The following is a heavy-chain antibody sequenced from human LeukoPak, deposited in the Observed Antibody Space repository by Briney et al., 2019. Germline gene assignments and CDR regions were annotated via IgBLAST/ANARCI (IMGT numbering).Heavy chain of an antibody. CDR2: IIGSGTTT. D-gene: IGHD3-3*02. Sequence: GGSLRLSCAASGFTFDSFAMNWVRQAPGKGLEWVSGIIGSGTTTYYAGVVKGRFTISRDISKKMVYLQMSSLRAEDTAVNYCAKVGVYSISPAHWNFDFWGRGILVTVS. J-gene: IGHJ2*01. CDR3: AKVGVYSISPAHWNFDF. CDR1: GFTFDSFA. V-gene: IGHV3-23*01.